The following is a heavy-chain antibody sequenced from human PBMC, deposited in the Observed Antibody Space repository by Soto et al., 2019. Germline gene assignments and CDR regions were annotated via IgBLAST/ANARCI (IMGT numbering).Heavy chain of an antibody. CDR1: GGSFSGYY. CDR2: INHSGST. J-gene: IGHJ6*02. Sequence: SETLSLTCAVYGGSFSGYYWSWIRQPPGKGLEWIGEINHSGSTNYNPSLKSRVTISVDTSKNQFSLKLSSVTAADTAVYYCARLVATTYYYYYGMDVWGQGTTVT. D-gene: IGHD5-12*01. CDR3: ARLVATTYYYYYGMDV. V-gene: IGHV4-34*01.